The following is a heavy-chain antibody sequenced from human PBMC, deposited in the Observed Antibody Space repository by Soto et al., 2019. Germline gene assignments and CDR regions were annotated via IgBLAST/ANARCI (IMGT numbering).Heavy chain of an antibody. CDR2: ISSSSSYI. D-gene: IGHD6-6*01. CDR1: GFTLSSNG. CDR3: AIDSSSGTFDY. V-gene: IGHV3-21*01. J-gene: IGHJ4*02. Sequence: PGGSLRLSCAASGFTLSSNGMHWVRQAPGKGLEWVSSISSSSSYIYYADSVKGRFTISRDNAKNSLYLQMNSLRAEDTAVYYCAIDSSSGTFDYWGQGTLVTVSS.